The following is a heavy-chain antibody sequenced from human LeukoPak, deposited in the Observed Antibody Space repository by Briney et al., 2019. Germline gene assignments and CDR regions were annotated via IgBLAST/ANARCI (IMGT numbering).Heavy chain of an antibody. Sequence: SVKVSCKASGGTFSSYAISWVRQAPGQGLEWMGRIIPILGIANYAQKFQGRATITADKSTSTAYMELSSLRSEDTAVYYCARDEDMVVTAADDAFDIWGQGTMVTVSS. V-gene: IGHV1-69*04. D-gene: IGHD2-21*02. J-gene: IGHJ3*02. CDR3: ARDEDMVVTAADDAFDI. CDR1: GGTFSSYA. CDR2: IIPILGIA.